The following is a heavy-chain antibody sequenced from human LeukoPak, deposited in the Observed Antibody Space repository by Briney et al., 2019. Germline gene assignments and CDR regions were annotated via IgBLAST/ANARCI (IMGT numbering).Heavy chain of an antibody. J-gene: IGHJ4*02. CDR2: INHNGNVN. D-gene: IGHD6-13*01. V-gene: IGHV3-7*03. CDR1: GFTFSSYW. CDR3: ARSAAGYDY. Sequence: PGGSLRLSCAASGFTFSSYWMNWARQAPGKGLEWVASINHNGNVNYYVDSVKGRFTISRDNAKNSLYLQMSNLRAEDTAVYYCARSAAGYDYWGQGTLVTVSS.